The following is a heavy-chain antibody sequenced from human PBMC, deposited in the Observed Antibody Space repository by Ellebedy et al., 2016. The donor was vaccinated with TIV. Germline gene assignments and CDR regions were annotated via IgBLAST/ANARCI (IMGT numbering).Heavy chain of an antibody. CDR2: MNQDGSAN. CDR3: ARGGVVAGADY. V-gene: IGHV3-7*03. Sequence: GESLKISCAASGFTFRNYWMNWVRQAPGKGLEWVANMNQDGSANYYVDSVKGRFAISRDNAKNSLYLQMNSLRGEDTAVYYCARGGVVAGADYWGQGTLVTVSS. J-gene: IGHJ4*02. D-gene: IGHD6-19*01. CDR1: GFTFRNYW.